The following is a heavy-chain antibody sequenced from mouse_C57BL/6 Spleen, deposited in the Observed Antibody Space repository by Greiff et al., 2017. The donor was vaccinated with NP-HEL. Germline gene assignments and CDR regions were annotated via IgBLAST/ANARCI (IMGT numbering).Heavy chain of an antibody. V-gene: IGHV1-78*01. CDR2: IYPRDGST. Sequence: VQLQQSDAELVKPGASVKISCKVSGYTFTDHTIHWMKQRPEQGLEWIGYIYPRDGSTKYNEKFKGKATLTADKSSSTAYMQLNSLTSEDSAVYFCASPIYYDYAGFAYWGQGTLVTVSA. J-gene: IGHJ3*01. CDR1: GYTFTDHT. D-gene: IGHD2-4*01. CDR3: ASPIYYDYAGFAY.